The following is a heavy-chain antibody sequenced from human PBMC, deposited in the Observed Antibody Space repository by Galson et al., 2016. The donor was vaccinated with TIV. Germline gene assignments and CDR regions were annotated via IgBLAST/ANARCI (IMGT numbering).Heavy chain of an antibody. CDR3: ARAPISIFGLATSYYFDY. V-gene: IGHV2-70*17. CDR1: GFSLSTYGMS. CDR2: IDWDDDK. D-gene: IGHD3-3*01. J-gene: IGHJ4*02. Sequence: PALVKPTQTLTLTCTFSGFSLSTYGMSVGWIRQPPGKALEWLARIDWDDDKFYNSSLKTRLTISKDISRNQVVLTMTNMDPVDKATYYCARAPISIFGLATSYYFDYWGQGTLVTVSS.